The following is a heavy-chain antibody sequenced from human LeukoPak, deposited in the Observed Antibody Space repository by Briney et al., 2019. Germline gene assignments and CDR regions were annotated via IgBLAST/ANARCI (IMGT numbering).Heavy chain of an antibody. J-gene: IGHJ6*03. CDR2: INPNSGGT. Sequence: ASVKVSCKASRYTFTGYYMHWVRQAPGQGLEWMGWINPNSGGTDYAQKFQGRVTMTRDTSINSAYMELSRLTSDDTAVYYCARGDSSRGYYYMDVWGRGTTVTVSS. D-gene: IGHD2-21*01. V-gene: IGHV1-2*02. CDR3: ARGDSSRGYYYMDV. CDR1: RYTFTGYY.